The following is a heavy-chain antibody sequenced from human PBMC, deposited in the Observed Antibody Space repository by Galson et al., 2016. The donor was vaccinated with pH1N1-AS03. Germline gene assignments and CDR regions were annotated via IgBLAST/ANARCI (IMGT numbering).Heavy chain of an antibody. J-gene: IGHJ4*02. D-gene: IGHD2-2*01. CDR3: ARGCSSTSCRKYSSWYLDY. CDR1: GYTFTSYG. CDR2: ISAYNGNT. Sequence: SVKVSCKASGYTFTSYGITWVRQAPGQGLEWMGWISAYNGNTNYGQKVQGRVTLTTDTSTSTAYMEMRSLRSDDTAVYYCARGCSSTSCRKYSSWYLDYWGQGTLVTVAS. V-gene: IGHV1-18*04.